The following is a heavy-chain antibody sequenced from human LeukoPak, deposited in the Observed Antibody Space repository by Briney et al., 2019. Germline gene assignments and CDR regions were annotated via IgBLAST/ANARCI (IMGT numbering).Heavy chain of an antibody. CDR1: GGSFSGYY. D-gene: IGHD1-7*01. Sequence: PSETPSLTCAVYGGSFSGYYWSWIRQPPGKGLEWIGEINHSGSTNYNPSLKSRVTISVDTSKNQFSLKLSSVTAADTAVYYCARAGYNWNLNPWGQGTLVTVSS. J-gene: IGHJ5*02. CDR3: ARAGYNWNLNP. CDR2: INHSGST. V-gene: IGHV4-34*01.